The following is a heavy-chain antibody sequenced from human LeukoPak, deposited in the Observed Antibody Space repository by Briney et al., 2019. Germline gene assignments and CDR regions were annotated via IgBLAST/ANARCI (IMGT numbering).Heavy chain of an antibody. CDR3: AKWGDYDVLTGYYDSDY. CDR1: RFTFSNYA. CDR2: ISGRSDST. V-gene: IGHV3-23*01. J-gene: IGHJ4*02. Sequence: GGSLRLSCAASRFTFSNYAMSWVRQATGKGLEWVSAISGRSDSTYYADSVKGRFTISRDTSRNTLYLQMNSLRADDTAVYYCAKWGDYDVLTGYYDSDYWGQGTLVTVSS. D-gene: IGHD3-9*01.